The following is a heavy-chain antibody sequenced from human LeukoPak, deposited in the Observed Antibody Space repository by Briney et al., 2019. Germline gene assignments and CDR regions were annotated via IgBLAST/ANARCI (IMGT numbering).Heavy chain of an antibody. CDR3: ARDPDYYYYYYMDV. J-gene: IGHJ6*03. CDR2: INPNSGGT. V-gene: IGHV1-2*02. Sequence: ASVKVSCKASGYTFTGYYMHWVRQAPGQGLEWMGWINPNSGGTNYAQKFQGRVTMTRDTSISTAYMELSRLGSDDTAVYYCARDPDYYYYYYMDVWGKGTTVTVSS. CDR1: GYTFTGYY.